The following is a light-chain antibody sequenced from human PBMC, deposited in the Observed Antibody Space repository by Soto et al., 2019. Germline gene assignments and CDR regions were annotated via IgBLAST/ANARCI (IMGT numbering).Light chain of an antibody. Sequence: DIQMTQSPSTLPASVGDRVTITCRASQNISNWLAWYQQKPGKAPKLLIYKESTYESGVPLRFCGSGSGTEFTLTISSLQPDVFATYYCQQCEFYCTFGQGTKVEIK. CDR1: QNISNW. J-gene: IGKJ1*01. V-gene: IGKV1-5*03. CDR3: QQCEFYCT. CDR2: KES.